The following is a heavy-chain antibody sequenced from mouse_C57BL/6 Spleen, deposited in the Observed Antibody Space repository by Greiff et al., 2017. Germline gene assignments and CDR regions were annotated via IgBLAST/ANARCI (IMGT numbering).Heavy chain of an antibody. D-gene: IGHD1-1*01. CDR3: TRYYGSSAWFAY. CDR2: IDPETGGT. CDR1: GYTFTDYE. Sequence: VQLQQSGAELVRPGASVTLSCKASGYTFTDYEMHWVKQTPVHGLEWIGAIDPETGGTAYNQKFKGKAILTADKSSSTAYMELRRLTSEDSAVYYCTRYYGSSAWFAYWGQGTLVTVSA. J-gene: IGHJ3*01. V-gene: IGHV1-15*01.